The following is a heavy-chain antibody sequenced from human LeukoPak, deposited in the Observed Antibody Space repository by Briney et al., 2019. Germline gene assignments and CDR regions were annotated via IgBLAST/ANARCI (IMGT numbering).Heavy chain of an antibody. V-gene: IGHV3-53*04. J-gene: IGHJ3*02. CDR2: IYSDDST. CDR1: GFTASSNY. D-gene: IGHD2-8*01. CDR3: AREVMAKRRAFDI. Sequence: GGSLRLSCAASGFTASSNYMSWVRQAPGEGLEWGSVIYSDDSTYYADYVKGRFTISRHTSKKTLYLQMNSLRAEDTAVYYCAREVMAKRRAFDIWGQGTVVTVSS.